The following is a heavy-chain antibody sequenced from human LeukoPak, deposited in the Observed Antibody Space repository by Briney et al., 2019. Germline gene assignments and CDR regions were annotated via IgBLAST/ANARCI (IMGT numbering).Heavy chain of an antibody. V-gene: IGHV3-23*01. CDR1: GFTFSSYA. CDR2: ISGSGGST. Sequence: PGGSLRLSCAASGFTFSSYAMSWVRQAPGKGLECVSAISGSGGSTYYADSVKGRFTISRDNSKNTLYLQMNSLRAEDTAVYYCAKVRGRPSEYFQHWGQGTLVTVSS. CDR3: AKVRGRPSEYFQH. D-gene: IGHD1-26*01. J-gene: IGHJ1*01.